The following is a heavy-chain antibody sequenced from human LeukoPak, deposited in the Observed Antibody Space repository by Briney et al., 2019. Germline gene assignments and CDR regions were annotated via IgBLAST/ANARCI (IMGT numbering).Heavy chain of an antibody. V-gene: IGHV3-23*01. CDR1: GFTFSIFA. CDR3: AKDPNFSSGWYLADY. CDR2: INSSGDKT. Sequence: GGSLRLSCAASGFTFSIFALSWVRQAPGKGLEGVSSINSSGDKTYYADSVKGGFTFSRDNSKKRVYLQMNSLRAEDTALYYCAKDPNFSSGWYLADYWGQGTLVTVSS. J-gene: IGHJ4*02. D-gene: IGHD6-19*01.